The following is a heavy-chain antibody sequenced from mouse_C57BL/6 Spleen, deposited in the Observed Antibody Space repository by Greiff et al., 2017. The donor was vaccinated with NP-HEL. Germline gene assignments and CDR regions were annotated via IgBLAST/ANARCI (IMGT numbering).Heavy chain of an antibody. V-gene: IGHV1-54*01. CDR3: ARRDYYGSRENAMDY. CDR2: INPGSGGT. D-gene: IGHD1-1*01. J-gene: IGHJ4*01. CDR1: GYAFTNYL. Sequence: VKLMESGAELVRPGTSVKVSCKASGYAFTNYLIEWVKQRPGQGLEWIGVINPGSGGTNYNEKFKGKATLTADKSSSTAYMQLSSLTSEDSAVYFCARRDYYGSRENAMDYWGQGTSVTVSS.